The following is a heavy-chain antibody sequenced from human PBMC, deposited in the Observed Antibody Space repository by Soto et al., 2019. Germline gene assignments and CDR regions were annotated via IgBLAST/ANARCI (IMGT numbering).Heavy chain of an antibody. CDR1: GDSISSYY. V-gene: IGHV4-59*08. CDR2: IYYSGST. CDR3: ARRYCSSTSCYNWFDP. D-gene: IGHD2-2*01. Sequence: SEILSLTFTVCGDSISSYYGGWTRQHPGKGLEWIGYIYYSGSTNYNPSLKSRVTISVDTSKNQFSLKLSSVTAADTAVYYCARRYCSSTSCYNWFDPWGQGTLVTVSS. J-gene: IGHJ5*02.